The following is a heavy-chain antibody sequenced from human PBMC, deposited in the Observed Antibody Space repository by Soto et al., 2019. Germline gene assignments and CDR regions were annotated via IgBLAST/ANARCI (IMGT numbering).Heavy chain of an antibody. D-gene: IGHD6-13*01. Sequence: TSETLSLTCAVYGGSFSGYYWSWIRQPPGKGLEWIGEINHSGSTNYNPSLKSRVTISVDTSKNQFSLKLSSVTAADAAVYYCASGQQLVRNYWGQGTLVTVSS. CDR2: INHSGST. CDR1: GGSFSGYY. J-gene: IGHJ4*02. V-gene: IGHV4-34*01. CDR3: ASGQQLVRNY.